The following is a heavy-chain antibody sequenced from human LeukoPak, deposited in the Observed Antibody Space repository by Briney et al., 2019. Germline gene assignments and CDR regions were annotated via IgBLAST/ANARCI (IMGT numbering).Heavy chain of an antibody. CDR1: GYAFTGYY. J-gene: IGHJ5*02. V-gene: IGHV1-2*02. D-gene: IGHD2-8*01. CDR3: ARVGYECMPLGWFDP. CDR2: INPNSGGT. Sequence: GASVKVSCKASGYAFTGYYMHWVRQAPGQGLAWMGLINPNSGGTNYAQKFQGRVTMTRDTSISTAYMELSRLRSDDTAVYYCARVGYECMPLGWFDPWGQGTLVTVSS.